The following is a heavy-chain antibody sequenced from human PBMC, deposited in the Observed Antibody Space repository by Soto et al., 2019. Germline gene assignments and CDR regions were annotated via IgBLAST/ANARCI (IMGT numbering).Heavy chain of an antibody. Sequence: QVQLVESGGGVVQPGRSLRLSCAASGFTFSSYGMHWVRQAPGKGLEWVAVIWYDGSNKYYADSVKGRFTISRDNSKNTLYLKMNSLREEDRAVYDCARVLGDDRFDHWGQGTLVTVSS. CDR1: GFTFSSYG. CDR2: IWYDGSNK. D-gene: IGHD1-1*01. V-gene: IGHV3-33*01. J-gene: IGHJ4*02. CDR3: ARVLGDDRFDH.